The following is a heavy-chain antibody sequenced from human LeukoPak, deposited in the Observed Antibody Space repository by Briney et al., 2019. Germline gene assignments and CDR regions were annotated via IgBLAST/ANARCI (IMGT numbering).Heavy chain of an antibody. Sequence: SVTVSCKASGGTFSSYAISWVRQAPGQGLEWMGGIIPIFGTANYAQKFQGRVTITEDKSTNTAYMELSSLRSDDTAVYDCARGHYSNVGYWFDPWGQGTLVTVSA. CDR1: GGTFSSYA. V-gene: IGHV1-69*06. D-gene: IGHD4-11*01. CDR2: IIPIFGTA. CDR3: ARGHYSNVGYWFDP. J-gene: IGHJ5*02.